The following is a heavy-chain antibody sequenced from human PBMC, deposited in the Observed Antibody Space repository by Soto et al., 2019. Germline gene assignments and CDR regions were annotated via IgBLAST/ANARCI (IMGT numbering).Heavy chain of an antibody. V-gene: IGHV1-2*04. D-gene: IGHD3-22*01. J-gene: IGHJ5*02. CDR1: GYTFTSYA. Sequence: GASVKVSCKASGYTFTSYAMHWVRQAPGQRLEWMGWINPNSGGTNYAQKFQGWVTMTRDTSISTAYMELSRLRSDDTAVYYCARLVLGYDSSGYYGWFDLWGQGTLVTVS. CDR3: ARLVLGYDSSGYYGWFDL. CDR2: INPNSGGT.